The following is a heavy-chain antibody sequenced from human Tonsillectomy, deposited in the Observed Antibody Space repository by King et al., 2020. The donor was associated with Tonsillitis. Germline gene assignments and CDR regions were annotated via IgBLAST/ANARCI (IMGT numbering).Heavy chain of an antibody. CDR1: GYSFTTYW. D-gene: IGHD1-26*01. Sequence: VQLVQSGAEVKKPGESVKISCKGSGYSFTTYWIAWVRQMPGKGLEWLGIIYPGDSDSRNNPSFQGQVTISADKSISTASLPWNSLKASDTAMYFCATPCSGNYSDGLAYGGQGTLVTVSS. J-gene: IGHJ4*02. CDR3: ATPCSGNYSDGLAY. V-gene: IGHV5-51*01. CDR2: IYPGDSDS.